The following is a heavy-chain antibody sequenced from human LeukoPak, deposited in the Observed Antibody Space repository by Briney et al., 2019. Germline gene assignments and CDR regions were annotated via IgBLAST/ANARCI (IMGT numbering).Heavy chain of an antibody. Sequence: GGSLRLSCAASGFTFSSYSMNWVRQAPGKGLEWVSSISSSSSYIYYADSVKGRFTISRDNAKNSLYLQMNSLRAEDTAVYYCARARGENDPGYYYYGMDVWGQGTTVTVSS. CDR3: ARARGENDPGYYYYGMDV. V-gene: IGHV3-21*01. CDR2: ISSSSSYI. D-gene: IGHD1-1*01. J-gene: IGHJ6*02. CDR1: GFTFSSYS.